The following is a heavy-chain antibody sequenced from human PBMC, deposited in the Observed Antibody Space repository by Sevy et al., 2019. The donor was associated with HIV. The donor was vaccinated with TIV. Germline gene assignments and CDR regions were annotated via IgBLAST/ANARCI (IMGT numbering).Heavy chain of an antibody. CDR1: GFNFSSYD. Sequence: GGSLRLSCAASGFNFSSYDMHWVCQAPGMGLEWVAVIRYDESNKHYRDSVKGRFTISRDSSKNALYLQMSSLRAEDTAVYYCAREKVDTSMIFVEYYGMDVWGQGATVTVSS. V-gene: IGHV3-33*01. CDR3: AREKVDTSMIFVEYYGMDV. CDR2: IRYDESNK. D-gene: IGHD5-18*01. J-gene: IGHJ6*02.